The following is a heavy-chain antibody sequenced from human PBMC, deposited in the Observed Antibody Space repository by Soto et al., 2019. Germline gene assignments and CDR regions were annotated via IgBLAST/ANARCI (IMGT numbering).Heavy chain of an antibody. CDR3: ARGPRVVMVPNDAFDI. CDR1: GGSFSGYY. D-gene: IGHD3-22*01. CDR2: INHSGST. Sequence: SETLSLTCAVSGGSFSGYYWSWIRQPPGKGLEWIGEINHSGSTNYNPSLKSRVTISVDTSKNQFSLKLSSVTAADAAVYYCARGPRVVMVPNDAFDIWGQGTMVTVS. J-gene: IGHJ3*02. V-gene: IGHV4-34*01.